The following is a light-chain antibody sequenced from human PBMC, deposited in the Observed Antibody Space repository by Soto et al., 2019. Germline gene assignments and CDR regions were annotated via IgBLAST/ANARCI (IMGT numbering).Light chain of an antibody. J-gene: IGKJ3*01. CDR1: QSVSSSY. Sequence: EIVLTQSPGTLSLSPGERATLSCRASQSVSSSYLAWYQQKPGQAPRLLIYGASSRATGIPDRFSGSGSGTDFTLTSSRLEPEDFAVYYCQQHGAFGPGTKVD. CDR3: QQHGA. CDR2: GAS. V-gene: IGKV3-20*01.